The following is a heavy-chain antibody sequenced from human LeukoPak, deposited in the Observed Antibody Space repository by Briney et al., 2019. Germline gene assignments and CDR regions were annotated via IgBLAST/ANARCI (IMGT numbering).Heavy chain of an antibody. J-gene: IGHJ4*02. Sequence: PPGGPLRLSCAASGFTFSSYAMSWVRQAPGKGLEWVSTISGSGGSTYYADSVKGRFTISRDNSKNTLYLQMNSLRAEDTAVYYCAKGKYSGYDLVDYWGQGTLVTVSS. CDR3: AKGKYSGYDLVDY. CDR2: ISGSGGST. CDR1: GFTFSSYA. D-gene: IGHD5-12*01. V-gene: IGHV3-23*01.